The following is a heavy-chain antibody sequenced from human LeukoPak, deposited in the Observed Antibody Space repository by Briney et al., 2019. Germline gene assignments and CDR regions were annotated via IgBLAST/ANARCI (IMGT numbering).Heavy chain of an antibody. CDR2: ISDTGGRT. V-gene: IGHV3-23*01. CDR1: GFSFTDSA. D-gene: IGHD3-3*01. Sequence: PGGSLRLSCAASGFSFTDSAVSWVRHSPGEGLRWVSSISDTGGRTYYADSVKGRFAITRDNSRNTVTLQMNSLTPGDTARYYCAKGGQDFDFWRFDLWGQGILVTVSS. CDR3: AKGGQDFDFWRFDL. J-gene: IGHJ5*02.